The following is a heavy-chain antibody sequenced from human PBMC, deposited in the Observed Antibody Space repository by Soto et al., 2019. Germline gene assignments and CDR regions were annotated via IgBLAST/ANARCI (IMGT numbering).Heavy chain of an antibody. V-gene: IGHV1-46*03. Sequence: ASVKVSCKTSGYTFSDYHIHWVRQAPGQGLEWVGRMIPTDGSTMYAQKFQGRVTLTRDTSTSTAYMELTSLRFEDTAFYYCARASYGSDYWGQGTQVTV. D-gene: IGHD3-10*01. CDR1: GYTFSDYH. CDR3: ARASYGSDY. J-gene: IGHJ4*02. CDR2: MIPTDGST.